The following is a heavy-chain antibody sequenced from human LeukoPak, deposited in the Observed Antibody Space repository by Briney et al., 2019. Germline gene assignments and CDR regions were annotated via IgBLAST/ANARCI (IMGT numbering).Heavy chain of an antibody. J-gene: IGHJ4*02. Sequence: PGRSLRLSCAASGFTFSSYGMHWVRQAPGKGLKWVAVIWYDGSNKYYADSVKGRFTISRDNSKNTLYLQMNSLRAEDTAVYYCAKLGLYGSGSYWDYWGQGTLVTVSS. CDR2: IWYDGSNK. CDR3: AKLGLYGSGSYWDY. CDR1: GFTFSSYG. V-gene: IGHV3-33*06. D-gene: IGHD3-10*01.